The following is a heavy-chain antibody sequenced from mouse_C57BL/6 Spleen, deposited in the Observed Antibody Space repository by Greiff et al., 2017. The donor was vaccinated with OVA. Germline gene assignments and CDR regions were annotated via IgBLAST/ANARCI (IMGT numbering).Heavy chain of an antibody. J-gene: IGHJ4*01. CDR3: AREPYGNYDAMDY. CDR1: GYTFTSYW. V-gene: IGHV1-55*01. D-gene: IGHD2-1*01. CDR2: IYPGSGST. Sequence: QVQLKQPGAELVKPGASVKMSCKASGYTFTSYWITWVKQRPGQGLEWIGDIYPGSGSTNYNEKFKSKATLTVDTSSSTAYMQLSSLTSEDSAVYYCAREPYGNYDAMDYWGQGTSVTVSS.